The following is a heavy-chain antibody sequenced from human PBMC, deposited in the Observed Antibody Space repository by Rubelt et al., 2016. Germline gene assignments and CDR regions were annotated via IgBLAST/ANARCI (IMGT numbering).Heavy chain of an antibody. J-gene: IGHJ5*02. Sequence: EVQLLKSGGGLVQPGGSLRLSCAASGFTVSSISMTWVRQAPGKGLEWVAYIKYDGSEKDYVDSVKGRFTIARDNAKNALYLQMNSLRVEETAVYYCARDEAWGQGTLVTVSS. V-gene: IGHV3-7*05. CDR1: GFTVSSIS. CDR3: ARDEA. CDR2: IKYDGSEK.